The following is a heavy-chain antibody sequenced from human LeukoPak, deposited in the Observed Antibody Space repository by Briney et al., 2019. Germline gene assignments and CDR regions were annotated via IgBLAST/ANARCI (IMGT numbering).Heavy chain of an antibody. CDR2: ISGSGGST. D-gene: IGHD2-15*01. Sequence: GGSLRLSCAASGFTFSSYAMSWVRQAPGKGLEWVSAISGSGGSTYYADSVKGRFTISRDNSKNTLYLQMNSLRAEDTAVYYCAKGARYCSGGSCYTDYWGQGTLVTVSS. J-gene: IGHJ4*02. V-gene: IGHV3-23*01. CDR3: AKGARYCSGGSCYTDY. CDR1: GFTFSSYA.